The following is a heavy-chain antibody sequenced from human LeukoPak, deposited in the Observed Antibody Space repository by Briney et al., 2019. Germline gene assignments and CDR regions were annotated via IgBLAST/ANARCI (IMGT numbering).Heavy chain of an antibody. Sequence: ASVKVSCKASGGTFSSYAISWVRQAPGQGLEWMGGIISIFGTANYAQKFQGRVTITADESTSTAYMELSSLRSEDTAVYYCARGDSSSWYPYGMDVWGQGTTVTVSS. CDR2: IISIFGTA. CDR1: GGTFSSYA. CDR3: ARGDSSSWYPYGMDV. V-gene: IGHV1-69*13. D-gene: IGHD6-13*01. J-gene: IGHJ6*02.